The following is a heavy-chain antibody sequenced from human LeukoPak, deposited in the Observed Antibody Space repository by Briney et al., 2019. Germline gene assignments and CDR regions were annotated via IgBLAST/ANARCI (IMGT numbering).Heavy chain of an antibody. CDR3: ARSPELMVYATTSYYYYYMDV. D-gene: IGHD2-8*01. J-gene: IGHJ6*03. CDR1: RGTFSSYA. Sequence: GASVKVSCKASRGTFSSYAISWVRQAPGQGLEWMGGIIPIFGTANYAQKFQGRVTITTDESTSTAYMELSSLRSEDTAVYYCARSPELMVYATTSYYYYYMDVWGKGTTVTVSS. V-gene: IGHV1-69*05. CDR2: IIPIFGTA.